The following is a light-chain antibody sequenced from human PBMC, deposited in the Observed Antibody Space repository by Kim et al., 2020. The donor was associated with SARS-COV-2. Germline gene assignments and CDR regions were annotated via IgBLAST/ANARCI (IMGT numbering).Light chain of an antibody. CDR1: SSDVGGYNY. Sequence: QSVLTQPPSASGSPGQSVTISCTGTSSDVGGYNYVSWYQQYPGKAPKFMIYEVSKRPSGVPDRFSGSKSGNTASLTVSGLQAEDEADYYCSSYAGSNSFVFGTGTKVTVL. CDR2: EVS. CDR3: SSYAGSNSFV. V-gene: IGLV2-8*01. J-gene: IGLJ1*01.